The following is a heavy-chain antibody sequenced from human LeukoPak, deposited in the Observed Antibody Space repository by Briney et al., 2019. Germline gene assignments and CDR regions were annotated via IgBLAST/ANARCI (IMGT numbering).Heavy chain of an antibody. Sequence: SETLSLTCAVYGGSFSGYYWSWIRQPPGKGLEWIGEINHSGSTNYNPSLKSRVTISVDTSKNQFSLKLSSVTAADTAVYYCARARTYCGGDCYSDAFDIWGQGTMVTVSS. J-gene: IGHJ3*02. D-gene: IGHD2-21*02. CDR1: GGSFSGYY. CDR3: ARARTYCGGDCYSDAFDI. V-gene: IGHV4-34*01. CDR2: INHSGST.